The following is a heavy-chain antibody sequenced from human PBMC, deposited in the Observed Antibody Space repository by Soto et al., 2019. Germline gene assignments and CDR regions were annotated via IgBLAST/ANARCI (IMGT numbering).Heavy chain of an antibody. D-gene: IGHD6-19*01. CDR2: IIPIFGTA. J-gene: IGHJ6*02. CDR3: ARAVAGGVYYYYGMDV. V-gene: IGHV1-69*12. CDR1: GGTFSSYA. Sequence: QVQLVQSGAEVKKPGSSVKVSCKASGGTFSSYAINWVRQAPGQGLEWMGGIIPIFGTADYAQKFQGRVTITAAVTTSKVYMKLSSLRSEDTDVYYCARAVAGGVYYYYGMDVWGQGTTVTVSS.